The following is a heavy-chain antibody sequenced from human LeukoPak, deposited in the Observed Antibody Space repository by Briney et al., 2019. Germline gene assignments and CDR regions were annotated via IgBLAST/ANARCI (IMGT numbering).Heavy chain of an antibody. J-gene: IGHJ4*02. CDR3: AKDTAGWYSDY. D-gene: IGHD6-19*01. V-gene: IGHV3-23*01. Sequence: PWGSLRLSCAASGLTFSSYAMSWVREAPGKGLEWVSSVSGSGGSTYYADSVKGRFTISRDNSKNTLYLQMNSLRAEDTAIYYCAKDTAGWYSDYWGQGTLVTVSS. CDR2: VSGSGGST. CDR1: GLTFSSYA.